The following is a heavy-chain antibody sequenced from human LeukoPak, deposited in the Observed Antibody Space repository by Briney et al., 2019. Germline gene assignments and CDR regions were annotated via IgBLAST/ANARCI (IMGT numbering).Heavy chain of an antibody. V-gene: IGHV1-69*06. Sequence: SVKVSCKASGGTFSSYAISWVRPAPGQGLEWMGGIIPIFGTANYAQKFQGRVTITADKSTSTAYMELSSLRSEDTAVYYCARGWLGRGIYYYYMDVWGKGTTVTVSS. D-gene: IGHD6-19*01. CDR3: ARGWLGRGIYYYYMDV. CDR2: IIPIFGTA. CDR1: GGTFSSYA. J-gene: IGHJ6*03.